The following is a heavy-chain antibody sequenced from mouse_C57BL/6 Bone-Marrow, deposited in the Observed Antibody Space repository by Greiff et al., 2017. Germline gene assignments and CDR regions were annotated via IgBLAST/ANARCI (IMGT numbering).Heavy chain of an antibody. J-gene: IGHJ1*03. D-gene: IGHD1-1*02. V-gene: IGHV5-15*01. Sequence: EVQLVESGGGLVQPGGSLKLSCAASGFTFSDYGMAWVRQAPRKGPEWVAFISNLAYSIYYADTVTGRFTISRENAKNTLYLEMSSMRSEDTAMYYCARHDYGQGYFDVWGTGTTVTVSS. CDR3: ARHDYGQGYFDV. CDR1: GFTFSDYG. CDR2: ISNLAYSI.